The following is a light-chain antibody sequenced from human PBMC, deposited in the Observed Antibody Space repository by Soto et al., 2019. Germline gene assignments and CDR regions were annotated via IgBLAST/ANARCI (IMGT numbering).Light chain of an antibody. CDR2: GAS. V-gene: IGKV3D-15*01. J-gene: IGKJ5*01. CDR3: QQRKNWPPIT. CDR1: QSVSSN. Sequence: EIVMTQSPATLSVSPGERATLSCRASQSVSSNLAWYQQKSGQPPRLLIYGASTRATGVPVRFSGSGSGTVFTLTIGSLEPEDSAVYYCQQRKNWPPITFGQGTRLEIK.